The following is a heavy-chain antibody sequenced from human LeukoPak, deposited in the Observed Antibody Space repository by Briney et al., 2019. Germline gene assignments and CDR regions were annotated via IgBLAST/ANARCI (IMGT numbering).Heavy chain of an antibody. J-gene: IGHJ2*01. V-gene: IGHV4-61*08. CDR3: ARDTSGWYFNL. D-gene: IGHD6-19*01. CDR1: GGSISSGGYY. CDR2: IHYSGSI. Sequence: SQTLSLTCTVSGGSISSGGYYWSWIRQPPGKGLEWIGYIHYSGSINYNPSLKSRVTMSIDTSKNQFSLNLTSVTAGDTAVYYCARDTSGWYFNLWGRGTLVTVSS.